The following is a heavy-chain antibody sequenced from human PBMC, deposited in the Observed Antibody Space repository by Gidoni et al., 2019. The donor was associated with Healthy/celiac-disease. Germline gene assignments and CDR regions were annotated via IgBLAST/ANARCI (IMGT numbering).Heavy chain of an antibody. V-gene: IGHV4-38-2*01. CDR3: ASPPVIVAVAVNDAFDI. CDR2: IYHSGST. CDR1: GYSISRGYY. J-gene: IGHJ3*02. D-gene: IGHD6-19*01. Sequence: QVQLQESGPGLVKPSETLSLTCAVSGYSISRGYYWGWIRQPPGKGLEWIGSIYHSGSTYYNPALKSRVTIAVDTSKNQFSLKLSSVTAADTAVYYCASPPVIVAVAVNDAFDIWGQGTMVTVSS.